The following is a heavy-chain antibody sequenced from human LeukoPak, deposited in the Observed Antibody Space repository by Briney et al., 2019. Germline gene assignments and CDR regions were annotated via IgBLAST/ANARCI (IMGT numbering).Heavy chain of an antibody. J-gene: IGHJ4*02. V-gene: IGHV4-59*12. CDR1: GGSISSYY. D-gene: IGHD3-10*01. CDR2: IYYSGST. CDR3: ARVRYYYGSGSYFLFDY. Sequence: SETLSLTCTVSGGSISSYYWSWIRQPPGKGLEWIGYIYYSGSTNYNPSLKSRVTISVDTSRNQFSLKLSSVTAADTAVYYCARVRYYYGSGSYFLFDYWGQGILVTVSS.